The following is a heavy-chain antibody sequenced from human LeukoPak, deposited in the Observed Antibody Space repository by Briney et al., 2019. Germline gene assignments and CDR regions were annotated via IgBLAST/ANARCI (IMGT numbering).Heavy chain of an antibody. J-gene: IGHJ5*02. Sequence: GASVKVSCKASGYTFTSYDINWVRQATGQGLEWMGWMNPNSGNTGYAQKFQGRVTMTRNTSISTAYMELSSLRSEDTAVYYCARDPLRYFDWLPRRAPESNWFDPWGQGTQVTVSS. CDR2: MNPNSGNT. V-gene: IGHV1-8*01. CDR3: ARDPLRYFDWLPRRAPESNWFDP. D-gene: IGHD3-9*01. CDR1: GYTFTSYD.